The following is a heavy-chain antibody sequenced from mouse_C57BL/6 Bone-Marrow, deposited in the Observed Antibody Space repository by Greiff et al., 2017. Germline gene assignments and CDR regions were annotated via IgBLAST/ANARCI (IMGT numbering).Heavy chain of an antibody. V-gene: IGHV1-72*01. CDR1: GYTFTSYW. CDR3: ASGGLRRRRRVGYYFGY. J-gene: IGHJ2*01. Sequence: QVQLQQPGAELVKPGASVKLSCKASGYTFTSYWMHWVKQRPGRGLEWIGRIDPNSGGTKYNEKFKSKATLTVDKPSSTAYMQLSCRTSEDSAVYYCASGGLRRRRRVGYYFGYWGQGTTLTVSS. CDR2: IDPNSGGT. D-gene: IGHD2-12*01.